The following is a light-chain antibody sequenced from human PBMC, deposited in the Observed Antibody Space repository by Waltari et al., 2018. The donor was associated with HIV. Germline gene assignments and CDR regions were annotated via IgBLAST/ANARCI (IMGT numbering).Light chain of an antibody. CDR1: QSVSNY. CDR2: DAS. CDR3: QQRSNWLS. J-gene: IGKJ5*01. V-gene: IGKV3-11*01. Sequence: EIVLTQSPATLSLSPGERATLSCRASQSVSNYLAWYQQKPGQAPRLLIYDASNRATGIPARFSGSGSGTDFTLTISGLEPEDLAVYYCQQRSNWLSFGQGTRLEIK.